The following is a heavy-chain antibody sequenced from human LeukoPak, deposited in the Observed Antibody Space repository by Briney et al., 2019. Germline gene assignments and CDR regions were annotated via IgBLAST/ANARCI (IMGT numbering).Heavy chain of an antibody. Sequence: SGPTLVNPTQTLTLTCTFSGFSLSTSGVGVAWIRQPPGKALEWLALIYWDDDKRYSPSLKSRITITKDTSKNQVVLTMTNMGPVDTATYYCAHYDYGDSPTVDHFDYWGQGTLVTVSS. J-gene: IGHJ4*02. CDR1: GFSLSTSGVG. CDR3: AHYDYGDSPTVDHFDY. V-gene: IGHV2-5*02. D-gene: IGHD4-17*01. CDR2: IYWDDDK.